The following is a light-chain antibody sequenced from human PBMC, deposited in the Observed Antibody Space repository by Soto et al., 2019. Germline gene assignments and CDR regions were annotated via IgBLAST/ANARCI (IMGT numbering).Light chain of an antibody. CDR2: AAS. CDR3: QEHGSYPRT. Sequence: DKQMTQSPSTLSASPGDRVTITCRASRNVAGGLAWYQQKPGKAPKLLIYAASTLESGVPSRFRGSASGTEFTPTISCLQADDYASYYCQEHGSYPRTFGQGTKVDIK. CDR1: RNVAGG. J-gene: IGKJ1*01. V-gene: IGKV1-5*03.